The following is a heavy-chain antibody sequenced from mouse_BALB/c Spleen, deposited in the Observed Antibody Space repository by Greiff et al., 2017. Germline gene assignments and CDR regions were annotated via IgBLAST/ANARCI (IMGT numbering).Heavy chain of an antibody. CDR2: ILPGSGST. CDR3: ARRGYGYGGGTYFDY. J-gene: IGHJ2*01. Sequence: VQLQQSGAELMKPGASVKISCKATGYTFSSYWIEWVKQRPGHGLEWIGEILPGSGSTNYNEKFKGKATFTADTSSNTAYMQLSSLTSEDSAVYYCARRGYGYGGGTYFDYWGQGTTLTVSS. CDR1: GYTFSSYW. D-gene: IGHD2-2*01. V-gene: IGHV1-9*01.